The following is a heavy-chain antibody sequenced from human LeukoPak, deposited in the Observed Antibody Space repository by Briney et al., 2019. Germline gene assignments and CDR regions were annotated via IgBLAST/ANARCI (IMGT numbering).Heavy chain of an antibody. CDR3: AKQWLRNAFDI. V-gene: IGHV4-30-4*01. Sequence: PSQTLSLTCTVSGASISSGDYYWTWIRQPPGKGLEWIGYIFYSGNTYYNPSLGSRVTISVDTSKNQFSLKLSSVTAADTAVYYCAKQWLRNAFDIWGQGTMVTVSS. D-gene: IGHD3-22*01. CDR2: IFYSGNT. CDR1: GASISSGDYY. J-gene: IGHJ3*02.